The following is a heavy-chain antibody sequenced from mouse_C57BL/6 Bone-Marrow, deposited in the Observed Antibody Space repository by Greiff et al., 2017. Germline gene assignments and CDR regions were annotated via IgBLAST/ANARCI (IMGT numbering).Heavy chain of an antibody. V-gene: IGHV5-12*01. J-gene: IGHJ4*01. CDR2: ISNGGGST. D-gene: IGHD2-5*01. Sequence: EVHLVESGGGLVQPGGSLKLSCAASGFTFSDYYMYWVRQTPEKRLEWVAYISNGGGSTYYPDTVKGRFTISRDNAKNTLYLQMSRLKSEDTAMYYCARPPTIVTHYYAMDYWGQGTSVTVSS. CDR3: ARPPTIVTHYYAMDY. CDR1: GFTFSDYY.